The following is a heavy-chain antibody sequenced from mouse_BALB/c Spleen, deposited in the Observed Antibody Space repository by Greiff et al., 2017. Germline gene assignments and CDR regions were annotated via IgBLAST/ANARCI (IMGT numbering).Heavy chain of an antibody. Sequence: EVKLVESGGGLVQPGGSLRLSCATSGFTFTDYYMSWVRQPPGKALEWLGFIRNKANGYTTEYSASVKGRFTISRDNSQSILYLQMNTLRAEDSATYYCARDESYWYFDVWGAGTTVTVSS. J-gene: IGHJ1*01. CDR3: ARDESYWYFDV. CDR2: IRNKANGYTT. CDR1: GFTFTDYY. V-gene: IGHV7-3*02.